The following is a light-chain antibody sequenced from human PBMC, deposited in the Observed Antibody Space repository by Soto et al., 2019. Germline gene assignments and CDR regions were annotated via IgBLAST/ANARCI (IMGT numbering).Light chain of an antibody. CDR1: QSISSY. Sequence: DIQMNQSPSYLSASVGDSVTITCRASQSISSYLNWYQQKPGKAPKLLIYAASSLQSGVPSRFSGSGSGTDFTLTISSLQPEDVATYYCQQSYSTPPSFGQGTKLEIK. V-gene: IGKV1-39*01. J-gene: IGKJ2*01. CDR2: AAS. CDR3: QQSYSTPPS.